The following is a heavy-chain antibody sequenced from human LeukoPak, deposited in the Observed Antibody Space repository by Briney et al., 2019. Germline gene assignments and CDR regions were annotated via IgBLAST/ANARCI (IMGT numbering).Heavy chain of an antibody. V-gene: IGHV4-39*01. CDR2: IYYSGST. J-gene: IGHJ6*03. Sequence: SETLSLTCTVSGGSISSSSYYWGWIRQPPGKGLEWIGSIYYSGSTYYNPSLKSRVTISVDTSKNQFSLKLSSVTAADTAVYYCARQLQEQLGYYYYMDVWGKGTTVTVSS. CDR3: ARQLQEQLGYYYYMDV. CDR1: GGSISSSSYY. D-gene: IGHD6-13*01.